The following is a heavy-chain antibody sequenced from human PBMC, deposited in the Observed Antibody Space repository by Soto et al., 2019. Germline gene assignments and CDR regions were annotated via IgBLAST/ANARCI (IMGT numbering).Heavy chain of an antibody. J-gene: IGHJ5*02. V-gene: IGHV4-34*01. CDR2: INHSGST. CDR1: YGSSSFYY. D-gene: IGHD6-13*01. Sequence: PSETLSLTCSFCYGSSSFYYWIWMLQPPGTGLEWIGEINHSGSTNYNPSLKSRLTISVDASKNQFSLKLSSVTAADTDVYYWARGACEDSSSWYGRLNWFDPWGQGTMVAVSS. CDR3: ARGACEDSSSWYGRLNWFDP.